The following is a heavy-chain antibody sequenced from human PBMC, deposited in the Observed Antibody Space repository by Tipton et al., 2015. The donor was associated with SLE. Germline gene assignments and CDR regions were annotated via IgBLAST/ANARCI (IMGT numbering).Heavy chain of an antibody. CDR3: ARGPNWNYFLDY. CDR1: GGSISGYY. CDR2: IYTSGST. V-gene: IGHV4-4*07. Sequence: LRLSCTVSGGSISGYYWSWIRQPAGKGLEWIGRIYTSGSTNYNPSLKSRVTMSVDTSKNQFSLKLSSVTAADTAVYYCARGPNWNYFLDYWGQGTLVTVSS. D-gene: IGHD1-7*01. J-gene: IGHJ4*02.